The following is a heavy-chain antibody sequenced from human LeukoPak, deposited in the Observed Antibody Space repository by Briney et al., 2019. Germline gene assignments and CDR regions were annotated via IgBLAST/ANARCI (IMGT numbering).Heavy chain of an antibody. Sequence: WGSLRLSCEASGFMFIGYGMHWVRQTPGEGLEWVAFIRYDGRHEYYTDSVKGRFTISRDNSKNTLYLQMNSLRAEDTAVYYCAKDVGSSWRHWFDPWGQGTLVTVSS. D-gene: IGHD6-13*01. CDR2: IRYDGRHE. V-gene: IGHV3-30*02. CDR3: AKDVGSSWRHWFDP. J-gene: IGHJ5*02. CDR1: GFMFIGYG.